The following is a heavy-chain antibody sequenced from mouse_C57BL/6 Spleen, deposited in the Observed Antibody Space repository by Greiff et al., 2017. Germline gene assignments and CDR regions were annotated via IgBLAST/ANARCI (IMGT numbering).Heavy chain of an antibody. Sequence: QVQLQQPGAELVMPGASVKLSCKASGYTFTSYWMHWVKQRPGQGLEWIGEIDPSDSYTNYNQKFKGKSTLTVDKSSSTAYMQLSSLTSEDSAVYYCAGGTGTYFDDWGQGTTLTVSS. CDR2: IDPSDSYT. CDR1: GYTFTSYW. CDR3: AGGTGTYFDD. V-gene: IGHV1-69*01. J-gene: IGHJ2*01. D-gene: IGHD4-1*01.